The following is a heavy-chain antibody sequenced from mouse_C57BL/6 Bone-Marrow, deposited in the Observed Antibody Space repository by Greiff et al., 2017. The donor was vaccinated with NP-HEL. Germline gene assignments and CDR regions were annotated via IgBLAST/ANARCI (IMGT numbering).Heavy chain of an antibody. Sequence: VQLKQPGAELVMPGASVKLSCKASGYTFTSYWMHWVKQRPGHGLEWIGEIDPSDSYTNYNQKFKGKSTLTVDKSSSTAYMQLSSLTSEDAAVYYCARGIYVDDWGKGTTLTVSS. CDR3: ARGIYVDD. CDR2: IDPSDSYT. CDR1: GYTFTSYW. V-gene: IGHV1-69*01. D-gene: IGHD1-1*01. J-gene: IGHJ2*01.